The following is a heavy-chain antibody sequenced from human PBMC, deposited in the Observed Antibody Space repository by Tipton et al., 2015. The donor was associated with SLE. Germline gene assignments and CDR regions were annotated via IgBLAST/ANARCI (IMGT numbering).Heavy chain of an antibody. J-gene: IGHJ4*02. Sequence: SLRLSCAASGFIFTNFAFGWVRQAPGKGLEWVSLTYARDVAYYADSVKGRFTISRDNSKSTLFLQMNSLRPEDTAIYYCAKTRWSVGAPYFDSWGQGTLVTVS. CDR2: TYARDVA. CDR1: GFIFTNFA. D-gene: IGHD1-26*01. CDR3: AKTRWSVGAPYFDS. V-gene: IGHV3-23*03.